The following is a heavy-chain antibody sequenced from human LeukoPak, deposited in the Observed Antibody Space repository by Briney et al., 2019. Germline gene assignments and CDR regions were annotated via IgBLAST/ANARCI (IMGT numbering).Heavy chain of an antibody. CDR1: GGSISSGGYY. D-gene: IGHD5-12*01. CDR2: IYHSGST. CDR3: ASFPWGQGGYSGYDSGRYYFDY. Sequence: SETLSLTCTVSGGSISSGGYYWSWIRQPPGKGLEWIGYIYHSGSTYYNPSLKSRVTISVDRSKNQFSLKLSSVTAADTAVYYCASFPWGQGGYSGYDSGRYYFDYWGQGTLVTVSS. J-gene: IGHJ4*02. V-gene: IGHV4-30-2*01.